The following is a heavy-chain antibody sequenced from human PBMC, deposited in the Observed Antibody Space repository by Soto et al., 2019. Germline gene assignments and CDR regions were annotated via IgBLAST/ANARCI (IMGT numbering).Heavy chain of an antibody. CDR2: ISSSSSYI. V-gene: IGHV3-21*01. CDR3: ARDVLSYDSSGYQYYFDY. Sequence: PVGSLRLSCAASGFTFSSYSMNWARQAPGKGLEWVSSISSSSSYIYYADSVKGRFTISRDNAKNSLYLQMNSLRAEDTAVYYCARDVLSYDSSGYQYYFDYWGQGTLVTVSS. J-gene: IGHJ4*02. D-gene: IGHD3-22*01. CDR1: GFTFSSYS.